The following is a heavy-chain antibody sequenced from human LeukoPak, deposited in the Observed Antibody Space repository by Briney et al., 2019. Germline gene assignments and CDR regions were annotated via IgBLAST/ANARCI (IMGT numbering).Heavy chain of an antibody. J-gene: IGHJ4*02. D-gene: IGHD6-19*01. CDR2: IYYSGST. V-gene: IGHV4-59*08. CDR3: ARLGAYSSGWKYPYGIDY. CDR1: GGSISSYY. Sequence: SETLSLTCTVSGGSISSYYWSWIRQPPGKGLEWIGYIYYSGSTNYNPSLKSRVTISVDTSKNQFSLKLSSVTAADTAVYYCARLGAYSSGWKYPYGIDYWGQGTLVTVSS.